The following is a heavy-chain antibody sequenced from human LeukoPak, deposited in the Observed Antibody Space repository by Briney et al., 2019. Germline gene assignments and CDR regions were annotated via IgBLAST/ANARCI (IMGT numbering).Heavy chain of an antibody. D-gene: IGHD6-19*01. Sequence: SETLSLTCTVSGGSISSYYWGWIRQPPGKGLEWIGSICYSGSTYYNPSLKSRVTISVDTSKNQFSLKLSSVTAADTAVYYCARASSGWTGGYYYYMDVWGKGTTVTVSS. CDR3: ARASSGWTGGYYYYMDV. J-gene: IGHJ6*03. V-gene: IGHV4-39*07. CDR1: GGSISSYY. CDR2: ICYSGST.